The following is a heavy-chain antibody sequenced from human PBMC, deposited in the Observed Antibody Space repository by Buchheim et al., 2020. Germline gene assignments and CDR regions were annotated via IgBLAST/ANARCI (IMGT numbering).Heavy chain of an antibody. CDR3: ANSFSDGTSMY. V-gene: IGHV3-30*18. J-gene: IGHJ4*02. Sequence: QVQLVESGGGVVQPGRSLRLSCAASGFTFGSFGMHWVRQAPGKGLEWVAVISYDGSNKYYADSVKGRFTISRDNSKNTLYLQMNSLRAEDTAVYYCANSFSDGTSMYWGQGTL. CDR1: GFTFGSFG. CDR2: ISYDGSNK. D-gene: IGHD5-18*01.